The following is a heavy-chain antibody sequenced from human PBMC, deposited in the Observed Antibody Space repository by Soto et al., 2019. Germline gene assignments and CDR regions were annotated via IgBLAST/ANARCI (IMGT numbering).Heavy chain of an antibody. CDR1: AGTFSSYT. CDR3: ARVGYYYGSGSYYRPRYDFVL. CDR2: IIPILGIA. Sequence: SVKVSCKASAGTFSSYTISWGRQVPVQGKEWMGRIIPILGIANYAQKFQGRVTITTDTSTSTAYMELRSLRSEDTAVYYCARVGYYYGSGSYYRPRYDFVLWGQGTLVTVSS. V-gene: IGHV1-69*02. D-gene: IGHD3-10*01. J-gene: IGHJ4*02.